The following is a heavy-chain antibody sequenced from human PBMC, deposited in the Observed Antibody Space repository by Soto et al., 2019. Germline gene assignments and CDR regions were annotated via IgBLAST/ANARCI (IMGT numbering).Heavy chain of an antibody. Sequence: QVQLVQSGAEVKKPGASVKVSCKASGYTFSSHDINWVRQAPGRGLEWMGWMNPNSGHTGYAQKFQGRVTMTRDTSITTAYVELRSLRSEDTAVYFCARSGYDYGNFDCWGQGTLVTVSS. CDR3: ARSGYDYGNFDC. J-gene: IGHJ4*02. D-gene: IGHD5-18*01. CDR1: GYTFSSHD. CDR2: MNPNSGHT. V-gene: IGHV1-8*01.